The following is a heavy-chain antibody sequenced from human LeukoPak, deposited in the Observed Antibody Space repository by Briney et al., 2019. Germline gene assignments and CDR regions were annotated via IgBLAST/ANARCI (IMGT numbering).Heavy chain of an antibody. CDR3: AKDEPVGYSSSWRGRPFDY. CDR2: IAGGDDR. CDR1: GFIFSPYA. J-gene: IGHJ4*02. V-gene: IGHV3-23*01. Sequence: GGSLRLSCAASGFIFSPYAMSWVRQAPGKGLEWVAGIAGGDDRFYADSVKGRFSISRDNSKNTLYLQMNSLRAEDTAVYYCAKDEPVGYSSSWRGRPFDYWGQGTLVTVSS. D-gene: IGHD6-13*01.